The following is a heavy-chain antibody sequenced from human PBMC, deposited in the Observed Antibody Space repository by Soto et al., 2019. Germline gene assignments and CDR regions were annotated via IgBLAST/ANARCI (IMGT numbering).Heavy chain of an antibody. CDR1: GGSISNHY. V-gene: IGHV4-59*08. CDR2: IYHSGST. J-gene: IGHJ1*01. Sequence: PSETLSLTCTVSGGSISNHYCSWFRQPPGKGLEWIGYIYHSGSTSYNPSLKSRVTMSVDSSKNQFSLMLNSVTATDTAVYYCARHGSNSGTYSEYFQHWGQGTLVTVSS. CDR3: ARHGSNSGTYSEYFQH. D-gene: IGHD1-26*01.